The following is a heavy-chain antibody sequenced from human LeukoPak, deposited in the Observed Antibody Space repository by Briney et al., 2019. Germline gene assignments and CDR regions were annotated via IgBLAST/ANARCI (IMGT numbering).Heavy chain of an antibody. Sequence: GGSLRLSCAASGFTFSGYSMTWVRQAPGKGLEWVANINLGGSERFYVDFVKGRFPIPRDNADNSMYLQMHSLRAVDTAVYYCGRVIAGAIDYWGQGTLVTVPS. D-gene: IGHD6-13*01. CDR3: GRVIAGAIDY. CDR1: GFTFSGYS. CDR2: INLGGSER. V-gene: IGHV3-7*01. J-gene: IGHJ4*02.